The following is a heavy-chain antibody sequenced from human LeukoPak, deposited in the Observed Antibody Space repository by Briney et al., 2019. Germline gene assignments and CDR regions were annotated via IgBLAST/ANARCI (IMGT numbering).Heavy chain of an antibody. CDR3: ATLMAHLDY. D-gene: IGHD2-8*01. J-gene: IGHJ4*02. CDR2: INPNSGDT. Sequence: ASVKVSCKAFGYTFTDYHMHWVRQAPGQGLEWMEWINPNSGDTNYAQKFQGRVTMTRDTTISTAYMELSRLRSDDTVVFYCATLMAHLDYWGQGTLVTVSS. CDR1: GYTFTDYH. V-gene: IGHV1-2*02.